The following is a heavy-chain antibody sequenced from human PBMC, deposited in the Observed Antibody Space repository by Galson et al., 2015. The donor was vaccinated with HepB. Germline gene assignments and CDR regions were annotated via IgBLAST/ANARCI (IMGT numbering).Heavy chain of an antibody. CDR3: ARDGSDVLRFLEWLLPDY. V-gene: IGHV1-46*01. Sequence: VKVSCKASGYTFTSYYMHWVRQAPGQGLEWMGIINPSGGSTSYAQKFQGRVTMTRDTSTSTVYMELSSLRSEDTAVYYCARDGSDVLRFLEWLLPDYWGQGTLVTVSS. D-gene: IGHD3-3*01. CDR1: GYTFTSYY. J-gene: IGHJ4*02. CDR2: INPSGGST.